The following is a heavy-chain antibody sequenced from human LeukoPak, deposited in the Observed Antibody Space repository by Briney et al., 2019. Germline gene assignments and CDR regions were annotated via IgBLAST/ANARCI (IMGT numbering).Heavy chain of an antibody. J-gene: IGHJ5*02. CDR3: ARDRCSSTSCYTSWFDP. CDR1: GGSISSYY. Sequence: SETLSLTCTVSGGSISSYYWSWIRQPAGKGLEWIGRIYTSGSTNYNPSLKSRVTMSVDTSKNQFSLKLSSVTAADTAVYYCARDRCSSTSCYTSWFDPWGQGTLVTVSS. D-gene: IGHD2-2*02. CDR2: IYTSGST. V-gene: IGHV4-4*07.